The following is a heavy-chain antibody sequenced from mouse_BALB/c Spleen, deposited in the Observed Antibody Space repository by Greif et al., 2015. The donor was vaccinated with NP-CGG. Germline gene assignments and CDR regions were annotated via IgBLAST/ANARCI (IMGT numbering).Heavy chain of an antibody. CDR1: GYTFTSYY. V-gene: IGHV1S81*02. CDR2: INPSNGGT. Sequence: QVQLQQSGAELVKPGASVKLSCKASGYTFTSYYMYWVKQRPGQGLEWIGEINPSNGGTNFNEKFKSKATLTVDKSSSTAYMQLSSLTSEDSAVYYCTREVYLDYWGQGTTLTVSS. CDR3: TREVYLDY. J-gene: IGHJ2*01.